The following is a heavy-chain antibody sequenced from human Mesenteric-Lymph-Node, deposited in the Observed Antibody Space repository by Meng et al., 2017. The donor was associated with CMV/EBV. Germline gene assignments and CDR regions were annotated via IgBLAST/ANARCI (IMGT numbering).Heavy chain of an antibody. CDR3: ARPQLIYSDNSGYYYFDY. CDR2: ISGNGGTP. J-gene: IGHJ4*02. CDR1: GFTFSNYA. V-gene: IGHV3-23*01. Sequence: GESLKISCAASGFTFSNYAMNWVRQPPGKGLAWVSTISGNGGTPYYADSVKGRFTISRDNGRNSLYLQMNSLRVEDTAVYYCARPQLIYSDNSGYYYFDYWGQGTLVTVSS. D-gene: IGHD3-22*01.